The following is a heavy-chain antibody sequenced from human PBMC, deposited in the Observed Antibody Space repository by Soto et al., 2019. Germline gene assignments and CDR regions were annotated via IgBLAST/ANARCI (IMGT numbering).Heavy chain of an antibody. D-gene: IGHD3-22*01. CDR1: GFTVSSNY. J-gene: IGHJ4*02. V-gene: IGHV3-53*01. CDR3: ARVPYYYDSSGYKAYYFDY. Sequence: LRLSCAASGFTVSSNYMSWVRQAPGKGLEWVSVIYSGGSTYYADSVKGRFTISRDNSKNTLYLQMNSLRAEDTAVYYCARVPYYYDSSGYKAYYFDYWGQGTLVTVSS. CDR2: IYSGGST.